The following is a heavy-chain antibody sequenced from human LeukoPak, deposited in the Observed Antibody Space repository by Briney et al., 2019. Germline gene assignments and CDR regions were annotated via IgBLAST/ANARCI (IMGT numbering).Heavy chain of an antibody. D-gene: IGHD5-24*01. CDR3: ARGGGYTEADF. CDR2: IYYSGTT. J-gene: IGHJ4*02. V-gene: IGHV4-61*01. Sequence: SETLSLTCTVSGGSVSSNSYYWSWLRQPPGKTLEWLGYIYYSGTTYYNPSLKSRVTISRDTSRNQFYLNLNSVAAADTAVYYCARGGGYTEADFWGQGTLVSASS. CDR1: GGSVSSNSYY.